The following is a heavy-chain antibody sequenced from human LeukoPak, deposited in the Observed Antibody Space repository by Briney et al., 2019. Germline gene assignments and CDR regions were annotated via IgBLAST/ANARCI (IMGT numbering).Heavy chain of an antibody. D-gene: IGHD3-16*02. CDR2: IWYDGSEQ. CDR3: AREGDSRWGELSP. J-gene: IGHJ1*01. CDR1: GFTFSTYA. Sequence: GRSLRLSCAASGFTFSTYAIHWVRQAPGKGLEWVAVIWYDGSEQYYADSVKGRFIISRDNSKSTSDLQMNSLRAEDTAVYCCAREGDSRWGELSPWGQGTLVTVS. V-gene: IGHV3-33*01.